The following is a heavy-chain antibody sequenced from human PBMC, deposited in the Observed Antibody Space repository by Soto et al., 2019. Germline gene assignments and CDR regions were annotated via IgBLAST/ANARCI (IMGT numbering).Heavy chain of an antibody. CDR2: ISGSGGST. D-gene: IGHD3-22*01. V-gene: IGHV3-23*01. CDR1: GFTFSSYA. CDR3: AKDYYDSSGYYYDGMDV. Sequence: GGSLRLSCAASGFTFSSYAMSWVRQAPGKGLEWVSAISGSGGSTYYADSVKGRFTISRDNSKNTLYLQMNSLRAEDTAVYHCAKDYYDSSGYYYDGMDVWGQGTTVTVSS. J-gene: IGHJ6*02.